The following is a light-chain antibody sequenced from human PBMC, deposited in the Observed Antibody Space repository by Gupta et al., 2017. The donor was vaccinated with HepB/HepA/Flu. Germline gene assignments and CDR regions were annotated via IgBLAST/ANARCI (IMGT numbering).Light chain of an antibody. V-gene: IGLV2-14*01. J-gene: IGLJ1*01. CDR2: DVS. Sequence: QSALTQPASVSGSPGQSITISCPGTSSDVGGYDYVSWYQQHPGKAPKLIIYDVSNRPSGVSNRFSGSKSGNTVSLTISGLQAEDEADLYCSSYTIGRTVFGTGTKVTVL. CDR1: SSDVGGYDY. CDR3: SSYTIGRTV.